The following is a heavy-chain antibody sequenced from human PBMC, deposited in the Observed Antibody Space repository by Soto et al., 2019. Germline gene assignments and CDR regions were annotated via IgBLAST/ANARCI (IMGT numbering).Heavy chain of an antibody. CDR3: ARGLGEMATNY. V-gene: IGHV3-21*01. CDR1: GFTFSSYS. Sequence: VGSLRLSCAASGFTFSSYSMNWVRQAPGKGLEWVSSISSSSSYIYYADSVKGRFTISRDNAKNSLYLQMNSLRAEDTAVYYCARGLGEMATNYWGQGTLVTVSS. D-gene: IGHD5-12*01. J-gene: IGHJ4*02. CDR2: ISSSSSYI.